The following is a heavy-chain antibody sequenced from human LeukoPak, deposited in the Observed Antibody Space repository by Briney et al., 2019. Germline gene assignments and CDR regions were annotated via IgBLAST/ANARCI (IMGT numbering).Heavy chain of an antibody. J-gene: IGHJ4*02. CDR3: TRETTPYY. D-gene: IGHD4-17*01. Sequence: GGSLRLSCAASGFTVSSTYMSWVRQAPGKGLEWVGFIRSKAYGGTTEYAASVKDRFTISRDDSKSIAYLQMNSLKTEDTAVYYCTRETTPYYWGQGTLVTVSS. CDR1: GFTVSSTY. CDR2: IRSKAYGGTT. V-gene: IGHV3-49*04.